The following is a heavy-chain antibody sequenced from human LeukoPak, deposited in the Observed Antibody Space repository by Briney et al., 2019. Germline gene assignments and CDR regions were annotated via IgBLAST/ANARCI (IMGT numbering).Heavy chain of an antibody. CDR3: ARIVFYASSGYYPGLHYYYMDV. CDR1: GYTFTGYY. Sequence: GASVKVSCKASGYTFTGYYMHWVRQAPGQGLEWMGWINPNSGGTNYAQKFQGRVTMTRDTSISTAYMELSRLRSDDTAVYYCARIVFYASSGYYPGLHYYYMDVWGKGTTVTVSS. D-gene: IGHD3-22*01. V-gene: IGHV1-2*02. J-gene: IGHJ6*03. CDR2: INPNSGGT.